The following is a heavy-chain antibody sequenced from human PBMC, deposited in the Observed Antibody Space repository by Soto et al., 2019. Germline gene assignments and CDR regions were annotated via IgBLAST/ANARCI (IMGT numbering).Heavy chain of an antibody. CDR3: ARDYCSGGSCYFYYYGMDV. CDR2: IDPRDAYT. Sequence: GESLKISCMGSGYSFTSYWISWVRQMPGKGLAWLGRIDPRDAYTNYSPSFQGHVTISADKSISTAYLQWSSLKASDTAMYYCARDYCSGGSCYFYYYGMDVWGQGTTAAVSS. D-gene: IGHD2-15*01. V-gene: IGHV5-10-1*01. J-gene: IGHJ6*02. CDR1: GYSFTSYW.